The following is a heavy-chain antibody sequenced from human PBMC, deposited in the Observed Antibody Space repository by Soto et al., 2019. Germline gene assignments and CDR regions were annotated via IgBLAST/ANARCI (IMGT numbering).Heavy chain of an antibody. CDR1: GFTFSDYY. CDR3: ARCGYSGYDLNWAPPSWFDP. D-gene: IGHD5-12*01. V-gene: IGHV3-11*06. J-gene: IGHJ5*02. CDR2: ISSSSSYT. Sequence: PGGSLRLSCAASGFTFSDYYMSWIRQAPGKGLEWVSYISSSSSYTNYADSVKGRFTISRDNAKNSLYLQMNSLRAEDTAVYYCARCGYSGYDLNWAPPSWFDPWGQGTLVTVSS.